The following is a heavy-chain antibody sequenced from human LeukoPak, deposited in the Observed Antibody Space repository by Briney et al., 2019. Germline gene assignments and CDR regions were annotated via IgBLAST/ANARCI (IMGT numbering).Heavy chain of an antibody. CDR3: ARTGTGSNWFDP. CDR2: INHSGST. J-gene: IGHJ5*02. V-gene: IGHV4-34*01. Sequence: SETLSLTCAVYGGSFSGYYWSWIRQPPGKGLEWIGEINHSGSTNYNPSLKSRVTMSVDTSKNQFSLKLSSVTAADTAVYYCARTGTGSNWFDPWGQGTLVTLSS. CDR1: GGSFSGYY. D-gene: IGHD1-7*01.